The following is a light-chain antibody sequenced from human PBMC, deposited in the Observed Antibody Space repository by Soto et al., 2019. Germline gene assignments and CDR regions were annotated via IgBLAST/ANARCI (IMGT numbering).Light chain of an antibody. Sequence: LTQPPSASGSPGLSVTISCTGTSSDVGGYNYVSWYQHHPGKAPKLIIYEVYKRPSGVPDRFSGSKSGNTAALTVSGLQAEDEADYYCSSYVGTNSYVFGTGTKLTVL. CDR1: SSDVGGYNY. CDR3: SSYVGTNSYV. V-gene: IGLV2-8*01. J-gene: IGLJ1*01. CDR2: EVY.